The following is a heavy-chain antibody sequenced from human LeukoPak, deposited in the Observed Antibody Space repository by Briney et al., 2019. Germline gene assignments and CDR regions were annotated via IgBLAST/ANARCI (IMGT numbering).Heavy chain of an antibody. J-gene: IGHJ4*02. CDR1: GFTFSSYS. D-gene: IGHD3-22*01. CDR2: ISSSSSYI. CDR3: ARDRIPYYDSSGYYYSYRDY. Sequence: GGSLRLSCAASGFTFSSYSMNWVRQAPGKGLEWVSSISSSSSYIYYADSVKGRFTISRDNAKNSLYLQMNSLRAEDTAVYYCARDRIPYYDSSGYYYSYRDYWGQGTLVTVSS. V-gene: IGHV3-21*01.